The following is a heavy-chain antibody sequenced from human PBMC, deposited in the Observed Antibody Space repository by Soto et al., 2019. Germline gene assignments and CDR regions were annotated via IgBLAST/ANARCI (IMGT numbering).Heavy chain of an antibody. V-gene: IGHV3-23*01. Sequence: GGSLRLSCAASGFTFSSYAMSWVRQAPGKGLEWVSAISGSGGSTYYADSVKGRFTISRDNSKNTLYLQMNSLRAEDTAVYYCAKCGYFIITTCYAEPGYYYYYMDVWGKGTTVTVSS. D-gene: IGHD2-2*03. CDR2: ISGSGGST. CDR3: AKCGYFIITTCYAEPGYYYYYMDV. J-gene: IGHJ6*03. CDR1: GFTFSSYA.